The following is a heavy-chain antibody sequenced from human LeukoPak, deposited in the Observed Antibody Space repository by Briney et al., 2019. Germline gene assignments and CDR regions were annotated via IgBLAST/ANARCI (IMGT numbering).Heavy chain of an antibody. CDR1: GGSFSGYY. CDR2: INHSGST. J-gene: IGHJ4*02. CDR3: ARDMGIAAAGQFDY. Sequence: PSETLSLTCAVYGGSFSGYYWSWIRQPPGKGLEWIGEINHSGSTNYNPSLKSRVTISVDTSKNQFSLKLSSVTAADTAVYYCARDMGIAAAGQFDYWGQGTLVTVSS. D-gene: IGHD6-13*01. V-gene: IGHV4-34*01.